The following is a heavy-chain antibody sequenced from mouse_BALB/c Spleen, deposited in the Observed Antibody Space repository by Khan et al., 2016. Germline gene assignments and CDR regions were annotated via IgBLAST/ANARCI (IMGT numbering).Heavy chain of an antibody. Sequence: VQLQQSGTVLARPGASVKMSCKASGYTFSNYWMHWMKQRPGQGLEWIGVIYPGNTDVTYNQKFKGKAELTAVASTSTAYMALSSLTNEDSAGYYCTRVDTTGYTWFAYWGQGTLVTVSA. J-gene: IGHJ3*01. CDR1: GYTFSNYW. CDR2: IYPGNTDV. CDR3: TRVDTTGYTWFAY. D-gene: IGHD3-2*01. V-gene: IGHV1-5*01.